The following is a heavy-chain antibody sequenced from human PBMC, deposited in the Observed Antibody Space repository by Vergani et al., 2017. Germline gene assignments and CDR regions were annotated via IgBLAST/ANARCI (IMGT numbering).Heavy chain of an antibody. J-gene: IGHJ6*03. D-gene: IGHD6-13*01. CDR1: GGSFSGYY. CDR2: INHSGST. V-gene: IGHV4-34*01. Sequence: QVQLQQWGAGLLKPSETLSLTCAVYGGSFSGYYWSWIRQPPGKGLEWIVEINHSGSTNYNPSLKSRVTISVDTSKNQFSLKLSSVTAADTAVYYCARRPGYSSSWYHYYYYMDVWGKGTTVTVSS. CDR3: ARRPGYSSSWYHYYYYMDV.